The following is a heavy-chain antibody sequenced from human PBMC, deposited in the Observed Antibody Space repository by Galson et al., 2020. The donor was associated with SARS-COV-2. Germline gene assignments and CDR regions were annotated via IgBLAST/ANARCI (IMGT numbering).Heavy chain of an antibody. Sequence: GGSLRLSCAASGFSFTLHPMHWVRQAPGKGLEWVAVISYDGSNKYYADSVKGRFTISRDNSKNTLYLQMNSLRAEDTAVYYCERPYSGSYYGAFDIWGQGTMVTVSS. CDR3: ERPYSGSYYGAFDI. D-gene: IGHD1-26*01. V-gene: IGHV3-30*01. J-gene: IGHJ3*02. CDR2: ISYDGSNK. CDR1: GFSFTLHP.